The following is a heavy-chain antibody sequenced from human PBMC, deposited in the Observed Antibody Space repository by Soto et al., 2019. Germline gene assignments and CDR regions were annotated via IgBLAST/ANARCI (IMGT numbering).Heavy chain of an antibody. D-gene: IGHD6-6*01. V-gene: IGHV4-30-4*01. CDR3: ARERPDGARLDP. Sequence: QVQLQESGPGLVKPSQTLSLTCTVSGGSISSGDYYWSWIRQPPGKGLEWIGYIYHSGSTYYNPSRTGRVTISVNPSKNQFSLKLSSVTAAATAVYYCARERPDGARLDPWGQGTLVTVSS. CDR1: GGSISSGDYY. CDR2: IYHSGST. J-gene: IGHJ5*02.